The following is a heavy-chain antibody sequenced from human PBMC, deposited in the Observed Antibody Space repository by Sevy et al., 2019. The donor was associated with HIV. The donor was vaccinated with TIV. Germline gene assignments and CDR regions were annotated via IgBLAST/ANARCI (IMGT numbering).Heavy chain of an antibody. D-gene: IGHD3-22*01. J-gene: IGHJ4*02. CDR2: FDPEDGET. CDR3: ATASDYYDSSRYPFDY. CDR1: GYTLTELS. Sequence: ASVKVSCKVSGYTLTELSMLWVRQAPGKGLEWMGGFDPEDGETIYAQKFQGRVTMTEDTSTDTAYMELSSLRSEDTAVYYCATASDYYDSSRYPFDYWGQGTLVTVSS. V-gene: IGHV1-24*01.